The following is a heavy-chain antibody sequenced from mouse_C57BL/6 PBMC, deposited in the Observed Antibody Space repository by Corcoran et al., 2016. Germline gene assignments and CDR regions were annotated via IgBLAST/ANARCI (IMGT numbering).Heavy chain of an antibody. CDR2: INTYSGVP. Sequence: QIQLVQSGPELKKPGETVKISCKASGYTFTTYGMSWVKQAPGKGLKWMGWINTYSGVPTYADDFKGRFAFSLETSASTAYLQINNLKNEDTATYFCARTLYYGSSSFAYWGQGTLVTVSA. J-gene: IGHJ3*01. CDR1: GYTFTTYG. V-gene: IGHV9-3*01. D-gene: IGHD1-1*01. CDR3: ARTLYYGSSSFAY.